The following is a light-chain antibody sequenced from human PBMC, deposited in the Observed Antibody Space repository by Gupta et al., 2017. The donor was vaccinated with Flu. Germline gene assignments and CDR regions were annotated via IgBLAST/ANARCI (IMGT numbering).Light chain of an antibody. CDR2: YKSYSDK. Sequence: QAVLPQPFSTSSSTGASASPRCTLRSGINVGTYRIYWYQQKPGSPPQYLLRYKSYSDKQQGSGVPSRFSGSKYASANAGILLISGLQSEDESDYYCMIWHSSAWVFGGGTKLTVL. V-gene: IGLV5-45*02. J-gene: IGLJ3*02. CDR3: MIWHSSAWV. CDR1: SGINVGTYR.